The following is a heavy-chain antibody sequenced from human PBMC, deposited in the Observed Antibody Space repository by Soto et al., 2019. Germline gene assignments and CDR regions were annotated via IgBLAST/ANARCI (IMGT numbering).Heavy chain of an antibody. J-gene: IGHJ5*02. CDR3: ARAYSSSRFDP. CDR1: GGSISSGGYS. V-gene: IGHV4-30-2*01. D-gene: IGHD6-6*01. Sequence: SETLSLTCAVSGGSISSGGYSWSWIRQPPGKGLEWIGYIYHSGSTYYNPSLKSRVTISVDRSKNQFSLKLSSVTAADTAVYYCARAYSSSRFDPWGQGTLVTVSS. CDR2: IYHSGST.